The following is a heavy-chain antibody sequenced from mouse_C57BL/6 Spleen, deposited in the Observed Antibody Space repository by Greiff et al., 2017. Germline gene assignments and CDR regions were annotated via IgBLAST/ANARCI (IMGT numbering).Heavy chain of an antibody. V-gene: IGHV14-4*01. CDR2: IDPENGDT. CDR1: GFNIKDDY. J-gene: IGHJ2*01. D-gene: IGHD1-1*01. Sequence: VQLQQSGAELVRPGASVKLSCTASGFNIKDDYMHWVKQRPEQGLEWIGWIDPENGDTEYASKFQGKATITADTSSNTAYLQLSSLTSEDTAVYYCTAFITTEYYFDYWGQGTTLTVSS. CDR3: TAFITTEYYFDY.